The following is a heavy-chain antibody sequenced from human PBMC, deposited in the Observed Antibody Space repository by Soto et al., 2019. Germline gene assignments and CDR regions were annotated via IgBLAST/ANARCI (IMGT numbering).Heavy chain of an antibody. Sequence: EVPLVESGGGVVRPGGSLRLSCVASGFRFDDVGLTWVRQVPGKGPEWVAGITWTAGSKGYADSVKGRFTISRDNAKNSLHLQMDSLREEDTALYFCARDGGVVTVDAFDLWGQGTMVTVSS. V-gene: IGHV3-20*04. D-gene: IGHD3-16*01. CDR2: ITWTAGSK. CDR3: ARDGGVVTVDAFDL. J-gene: IGHJ3*01. CDR1: GFRFDDVG.